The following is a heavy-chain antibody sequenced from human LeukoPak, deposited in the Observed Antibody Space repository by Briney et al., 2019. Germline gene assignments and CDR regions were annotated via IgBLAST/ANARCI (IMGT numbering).Heavy chain of an antibody. D-gene: IGHD1-7*01. Sequence: SETLSLTCAVYGVSFSGYYWSWIRQPPGKGLEWIGEINHSGSTNYNPSLKSRVTISVDTSKNQFSLKLSSATAADTAVYYCARGRKLLSYYYYYMDVWGKGTTVTVSS. CDR3: ARGRKLLSYYYYYMDV. CDR1: GVSFSGYY. V-gene: IGHV4-34*01. CDR2: INHSGST. J-gene: IGHJ6*03.